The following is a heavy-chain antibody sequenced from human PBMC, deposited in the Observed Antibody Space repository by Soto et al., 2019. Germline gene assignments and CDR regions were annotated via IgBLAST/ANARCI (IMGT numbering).Heavy chain of an antibody. CDR2: MQPSSGRT. Sequence: ASVKVSCNASGYSFTSLDINWVRQTTGQGLEWMGWMQPSSGRTGYAQKFQGRVTMTRGTSINTAYMELSSLTSDDTAFYYCARGVTAGVDYWGQGTLVTVSS. V-gene: IGHV1-8*01. CDR1: GYSFTSLD. J-gene: IGHJ4*02. CDR3: ARGVTAGVDY. D-gene: IGHD1-26*01.